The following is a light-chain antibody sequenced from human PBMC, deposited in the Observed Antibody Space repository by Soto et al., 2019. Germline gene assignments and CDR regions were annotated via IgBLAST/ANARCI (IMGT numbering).Light chain of an antibody. CDR1: ENISRH. CDR3: QQTYTTLCIT. CDR2: AAS. Sequence: DIQMTQSPSSLSGSVGDRVTITCRASENISRHLNWYQQKPGKAPKLLIYAASSLQNGVPSRFRGGGSGTDFTLTISNLQPEDFATYYCQQTYTTLCITFGQGTRLESK. V-gene: IGKV1-39*01. J-gene: IGKJ5*01.